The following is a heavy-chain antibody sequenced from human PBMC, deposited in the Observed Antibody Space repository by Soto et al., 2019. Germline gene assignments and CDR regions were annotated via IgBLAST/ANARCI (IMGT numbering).Heavy chain of an antibody. V-gene: IGHV4-59*02. CDR1: GASVRDSY. CDR2: VSSSGTT. CDR3: ARMGHLNVCYGSDY. Sequence: QVQLQASGPGLVKPSETLSLICTVSGASVRDSYWTWIRQPPGKGLEWIGYVSSSGTTKYSPSLKSRVTMSVDTSKNQFSLKVNSVTTADTAVYYCARMGHLNVCYGSDYWGQGILVTVSS. J-gene: IGHJ4*01. D-gene: IGHD2-15*01.